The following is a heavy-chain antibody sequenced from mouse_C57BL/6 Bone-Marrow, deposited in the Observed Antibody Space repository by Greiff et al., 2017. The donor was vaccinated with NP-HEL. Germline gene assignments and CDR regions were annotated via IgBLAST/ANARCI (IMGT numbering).Heavy chain of an antibody. D-gene: IGHD2-3*01. CDR2: IWSGGST. CDR3: ARPFYDGYLDY. Sequence: QVQLKESGPGLVQPSQSLSITCTVSGFSLTSYGVHWVRQSPGKGLEWLGVIWSGGSTDYNAAFISRLSISKDNSKSQVFFKMNSLQADDTAIYYCARPFYDGYLDYWGQGTTLTVSS. V-gene: IGHV2-2*01. J-gene: IGHJ2*01. CDR1: GFSLTSYG.